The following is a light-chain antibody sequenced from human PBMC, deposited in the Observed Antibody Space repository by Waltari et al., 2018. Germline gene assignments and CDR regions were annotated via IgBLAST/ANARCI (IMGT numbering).Light chain of an antibody. CDR2: KAS. Sequence: DFQMSQSPLALSASMGVRVILTCPASQYISNWLAWYQQKPGQAPKLLISKASTLESGVPSRFGGSGSGTDFTLTISSLQPEDFATYYCQQYNSYSPTFGQGTQVEIK. J-gene: IGKJ2*01. CDR3: QQYNSYSPT. CDR1: QYISNW. V-gene: IGKV1-5*03.